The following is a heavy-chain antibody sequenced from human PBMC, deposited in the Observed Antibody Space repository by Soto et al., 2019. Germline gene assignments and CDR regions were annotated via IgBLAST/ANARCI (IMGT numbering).Heavy chain of an antibody. CDR3: ARGLRRYYAMDV. CDR2: IYYSGST. Sequence: SETLSLTCTVSTGSISSYYWNWIRQAPGKGLEWIGYIYYSGSTNYNPSLNSRVTISVGTSKNEFSLKMSSVNAADTAVYYCARGLRRYYAMDVWGQGTTVTVSS. J-gene: IGHJ6*02. CDR1: TGSISSYY. D-gene: IGHD4-17*01. V-gene: IGHV4-59*01.